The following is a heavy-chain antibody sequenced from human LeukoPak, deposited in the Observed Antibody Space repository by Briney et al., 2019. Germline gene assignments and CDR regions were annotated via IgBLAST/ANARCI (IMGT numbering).Heavy chain of an antibody. CDR1: GYSSINFG. CDR3: ARDVAGSAWSPGFDY. V-gene: IGHV1-18*01. J-gene: IGHJ4*02. Sequence: ASVKVSCKGSGYSSINFGISWVRQAPGQGLERMGWIGAYNSDTDYEQKFQGRVTMTTDSSTKTAYMELRGLRSDDTAVYYCARDVAGSAWSPGFDYWGQGTLVTVSS. D-gene: IGHD6-19*01. CDR2: IGAYNSDT.